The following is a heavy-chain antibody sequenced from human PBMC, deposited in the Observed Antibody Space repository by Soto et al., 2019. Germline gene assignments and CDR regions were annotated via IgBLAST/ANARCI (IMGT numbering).Heavy chain of an antibody. Sequence: PXGSLRLSCAVSGFTFTSYSMTWVRQAPGKGLEWVSAISGSGGSEFYADSVKGRFTISRDNSKNTLYLQMKSLRAEDTALYYCAKGDTTMITDYYAMDVWGQGTTVTVSS. CDR3: AKGDTTMITDYYAMDV. CDR1: GFTFTSYS. V-gene: IGHV3-23*01. J-gene: IGHJ6*02. D-gene: IGHD5-18*01. CDR2: ISGSGGSE.